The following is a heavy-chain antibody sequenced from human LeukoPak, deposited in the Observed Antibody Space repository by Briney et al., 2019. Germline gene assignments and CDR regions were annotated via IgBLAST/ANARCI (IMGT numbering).Heavy chain of an antibody. J-gene: IGHJ4*02. CDR3: AKDRAWGAYAY. D-gene: IGHD2-21*01. CDR2: ISGDAGRT. CDR1: GFTFSSHG. Sequence: GGSLRLSCAASGFTFSSHGMNWVRQAPGKGLEWVSGISGDAGRTYYADSVKGRFTIYRDNSKNTLSLQMNSLRAEDTAVYYCAKDRAWGAYAYWGQGTLVTVSS. V-gene: IGHV3-23*01.